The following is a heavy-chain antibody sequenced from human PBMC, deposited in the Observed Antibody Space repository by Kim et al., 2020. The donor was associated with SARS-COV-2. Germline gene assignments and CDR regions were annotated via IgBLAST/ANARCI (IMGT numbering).Heavy chain of an antibody. J-gene: IGHJ5*02. CDR3: AKDISFRGYDNWFDP. D-gene: IGHD3-10*01. CDR2: ISWDGGST. Sequence: GGSLRLSCAASGFTFDDYTMHWVRQAPGKGLEWVSLISWDGGSTYYADSVKGRFTISRDNSKNSLYLQMNSLRTEDTALYYCAKDISFRGYDNWFDPWGQGTLVTVPS. CDR1: GFTFDDYT. V-gene: IGHV3-43*01.